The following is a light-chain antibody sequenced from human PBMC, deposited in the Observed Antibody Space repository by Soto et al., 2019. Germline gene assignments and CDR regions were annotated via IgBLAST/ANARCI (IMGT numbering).Light chain of an antibody. J-gene: IGKJ3*01. CDR1: QSVNSN. CDR2: GAS. V-gene: IGKV3-15*01. Sequence: EIVMTQSQGTLYVSPGERATLSCRASQSVNSNLAWYQQKPGQAPRVLIYGASTRATGITARFSGSWSGTEFTLTISSLQSEDFAVYYCQQYNNWLATFGPGTKVDIE. CDR3: QQYNNWLAT.